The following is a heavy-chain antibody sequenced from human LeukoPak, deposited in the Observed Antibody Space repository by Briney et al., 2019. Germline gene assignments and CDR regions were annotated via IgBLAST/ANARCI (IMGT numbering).Heavy chain of an antibody. CDR2: IKQDGSEK. CDR3: ARVIKYSGYSREWYYFDY. V-gene: IGHV3-7*01. Sequence: PGGSLRLSCAASGFIFSTYWMSWVRQAPGKGLEWVANIKQDGSEKYYVDSVKGRFTISRDNAKNSLYLQMNSLRAEDTAVYYCARVIKYSGYSREWYYFDYWGQGTLVTVSS. J-gene: IGHJ4*02. CDR1: GFIFSTYW. D-gene: IGHD5-12*01.